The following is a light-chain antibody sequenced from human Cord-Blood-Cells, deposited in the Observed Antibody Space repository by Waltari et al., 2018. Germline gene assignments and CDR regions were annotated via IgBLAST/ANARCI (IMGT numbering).Light chain of an antibody. CDR3: QQSYSTPYS. J-gene: IGKJ2*03. Sequence: DIQMTQSPSSLSASVGDRVTITCRASQSISSYLNLYQQKPGKAPTLLIYAASSLQSGVPSRFSGSGYGTDFTLTISSLQPEDFATYYCQQSYSTPYSFGQGTKLEIK. CDR1: QSISSY. V-gene: IGKV1-39*01. CDR2: AAS.